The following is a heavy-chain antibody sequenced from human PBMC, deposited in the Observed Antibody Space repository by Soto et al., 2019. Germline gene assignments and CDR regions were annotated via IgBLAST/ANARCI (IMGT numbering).Heavy chain of an antibody. CDR3: ARGYSSGYLGNWFDP. V-gene: IGHV4-31*03. CDR2: IYYSGST. J-gene: IGHJ5*02. Sequence: QVQLQESGPGLVNPSQTLSLTCTVSGASVSSGGYYCSWIRQHPGKGPEWIGHIYYSGSTYYNPSLKSRVTISVYMSKNQFSLNLSSVTAADTAVYYCARGYSSGYLGNWFDPWGQGTLVTVSS. D-gene: IGHD6-19*01. CDR1: GASVSSGGYY.